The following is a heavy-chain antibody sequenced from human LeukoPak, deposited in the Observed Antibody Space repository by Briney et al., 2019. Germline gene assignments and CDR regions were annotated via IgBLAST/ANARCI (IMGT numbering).Heavy chain of an antibody. Sequence: GASVKVSCKASGYTFTGYYMHWVRQAPGQGLEWMGWINPSGGSTSYAQKFQGRVTMTRDMSTSTVYMELSSLRSEDTAVYYCARVGYDYVWGSYRSETFDIWGQGTMVTVSS. CDR1: GYTFTGYY. J-gene: IGHJ3*02. D-gene: IGHD3-16*02. CDR3: ARVGYDYVWGSYRSETFDI. CDR2: INPSGGST. V-gene: IGHV1-46*01.